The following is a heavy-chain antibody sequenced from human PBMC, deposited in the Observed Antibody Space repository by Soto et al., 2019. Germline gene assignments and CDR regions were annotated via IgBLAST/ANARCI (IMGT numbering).Heavy chain of an antibody. CDR1: GYSFTSYW. CDR2: IDPSDSYT. D-gene: IGHD2-2*01. CDR3: ASQRYCTSTSCYSGMDV. V-gene: IGHV5-10-1*01. Sequence: GESLKISCKGSGYSFTSYWISWVRQMPGKGLEWMGRIDPSDSYTNYSPSFQGHVTISADKSISTAYLQWSSLKASDTAMYYCASQRYCTSTSCYSGMDVWGQGTTVTVSS. J-gene: IGHJ6*02.